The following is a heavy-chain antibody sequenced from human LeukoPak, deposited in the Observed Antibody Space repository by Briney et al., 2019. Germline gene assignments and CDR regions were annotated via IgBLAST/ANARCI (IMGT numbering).Heavy chain of an antibody. CDR1: GGSISSGGYY. Sequence: PSETLSLTCTVSGGSISSGGYYWSWIRQPPGKGLEWIEEINHSGSTNYNPSLKSRVTISVDTSKNQFSLKLSSVTAADTAVYYCAREGRSSPFDYWGQGTLVTVSS. V-gene: IGHV4-39*07. D-gene: IGHD6-13*01. CDR2: INHSGST. J-gene: IGHJ4*02. CDR3: AREGRSSPFDY.